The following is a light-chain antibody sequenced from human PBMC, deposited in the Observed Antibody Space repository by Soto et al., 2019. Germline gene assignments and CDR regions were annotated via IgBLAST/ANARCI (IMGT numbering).Light chain of an antibody. V-gene: IGKV3-15*01. Sequence: EILMTQSPATLSLSPGEGVTLSCRAAQDVTNSVAWYQQKSGQAPRLLIYDASARASGVSARFSGSGSGTDFTLTISGLQAEDFAAYFCQQYIRRPLSFGQGTRLEIK. CDR1: QDVTNS. J-gene: IGKJ5*01. CDR3: QQYIRRPLS. CDR2: DAS.